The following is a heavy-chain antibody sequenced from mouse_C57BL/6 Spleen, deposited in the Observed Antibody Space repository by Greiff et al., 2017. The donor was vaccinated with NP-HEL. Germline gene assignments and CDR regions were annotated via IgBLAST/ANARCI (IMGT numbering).Heavy chain of an antibody. J-gene: IGHJ4*01. Sequence: VQLQQSGPELVKPGASVKISCKASGYAFSSSWMNWVKQRPGKGLEWIGRIYPGDGDTNYNGKFKGKATLTADKSSSTAYMQLSSLTSEDSAVYFCAREEDYYAMDYWGQGTSVTVSS. V-gene: IGHV1-82*01. CDR2: IYPGDGDT. CDR1: GYAFSSSW. CDR3: AREEDYYAMDY.